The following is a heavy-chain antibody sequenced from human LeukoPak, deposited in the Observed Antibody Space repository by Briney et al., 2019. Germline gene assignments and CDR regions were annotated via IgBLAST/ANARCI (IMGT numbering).Heavy chain of an antibody. V-gene: IGHV1-46*01. D-gene: IGHD7-27*01. CDR2: INPSGGST. J-gene: IGHJ4*02. Sequence: ASVKVSCKASGYTFTSYYMHWVRQAPGQGLEWMGIINPSGGSTSYAQKFQGRVTMTTDTSTSTAYMELRSLRSDDTAVYSCARDWGKGEYYFDYWGQGTLVTVSS. CDR3: ARDWGKGEYYFDY. CDR1: GYTFTSYY.